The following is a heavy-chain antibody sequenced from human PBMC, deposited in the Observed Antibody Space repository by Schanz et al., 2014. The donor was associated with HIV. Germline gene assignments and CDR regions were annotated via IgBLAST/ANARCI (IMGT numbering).Heavy chain of an antibody. J-gene: IGHJ4*02. CDR3: AKDRRRDYYYESSGYLDF. CDR2: ISYDGTNK. D-gene: IGHD3-22*01. Sequence: QVQLVESGGGVVQPGRSLRLSCAASGFTFSTYGMHWVRQAPGKGLEWVAGISYDGTNKFYVDSVKGRFTISRDISKRTVYLQMNSLGAEDTAIYFCAKDRRRDYYYESSGYLDFWGQGTLVTVSS. V-gene: IGHV3-30*18. CDR1: GFTFSTYG.